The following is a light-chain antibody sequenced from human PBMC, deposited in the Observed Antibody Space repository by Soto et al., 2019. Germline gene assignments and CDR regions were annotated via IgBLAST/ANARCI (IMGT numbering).Light chain of an antibody. Sequence: QSVLTQSPSASGSPGQSVTISCTGTSSDIGGYNSVSWYQQHPGKAPKVMIYDVSKRPSGVPDRFSGSKSGNTASLTVSALQAEDEADYYCGSYTDRNNLVFGTGTKLTVL. CDR1: SSDIGGYNS. V-gene: IGLV2-8*01. CDR2: DVS. CDR3: GSYTDRNNLV. J-gene: IGLJ1*01.